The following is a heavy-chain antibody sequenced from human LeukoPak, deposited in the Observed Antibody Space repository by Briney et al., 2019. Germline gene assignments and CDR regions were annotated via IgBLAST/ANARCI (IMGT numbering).Heavy chain of an antibody. CDR2: VWFDGSNK. V-gene: IGHV3-33*01. CDR1: GFIFSSYG. CDR3: ARGLGSTPFDY. J-gene: IGHJ4*02. D-gene: IGHD3-10*01. Sequence: AGRSMTLSCVASGFIFSSYGMHWVRQAPSNWLEWVALVWFDGSNKYYADSVKGRLTISRDNSKNTLYLQMNSLRAEDTAVYYCARGLGSTPFDYWGQGTLVTVSS.